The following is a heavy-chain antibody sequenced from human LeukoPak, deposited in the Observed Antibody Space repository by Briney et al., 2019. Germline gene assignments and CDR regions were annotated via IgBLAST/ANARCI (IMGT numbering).Heavy chain of an antibody. CDR3: ARGRWLRSNDY. CDR2: INHSGST. J-gene: IGHJ4*02. D-gene: IGHD5-12*01. Sequence: PSETLSLTCAVYGGSFSGYYWSWIRQPPGKGLEWIGEINHSGSTNYNPSLKSRVTISVDTSKNQFSLKLSSVTAADTAVYYCARGRWLRSNDYWGQGTLVTVSS. V-gene: IGHV4-34*01. CDR1: GGSFSGYY.